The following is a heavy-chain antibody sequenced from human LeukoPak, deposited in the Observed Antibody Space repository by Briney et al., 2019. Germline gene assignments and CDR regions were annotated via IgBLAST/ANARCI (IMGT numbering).Heavy chain of an antibody. CDR3: AREIGMGAFDYYYYGMDV. J-gene: IGHJ6*02. CDR2: INPSGGST. CDR1: GYTFTNYY. Sequence: RRASVKVSCKASGYTFTNYYMHWVRRAPGQGLEWMGIINPSGGSTSYAQKFQGRVTMTRDTSTSTVYMELSSLRSEDTAVYYCAREIGMGAFDYYYYGMDVWGQGTTVTVSS. D-gene: IGHD3-16*01. V-gene: IGHV1-46*01.